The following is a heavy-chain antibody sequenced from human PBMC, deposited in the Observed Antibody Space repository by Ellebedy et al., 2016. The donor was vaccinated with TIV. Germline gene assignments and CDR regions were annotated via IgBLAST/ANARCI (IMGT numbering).Heavy chain of an antibody. D-gene: IGHD3-16*02. CDR3: ARQPTGYPNWFDL. J-gene: IGHJ5*02. CDR2: FHSSGST. CDR1: GGPISSSRYAWS. V-gene: IGHV4-39*01. Sequence: SETLSLTCTVSGGPISSSRYAWSWGWVRQPPGKGLEWIATFHSSGSTFYNTSLHSRVTISGATSKNQVSLKLSSVTAADTAVYYCARQPTGYPNWFDLWGRGTLVSVSS.